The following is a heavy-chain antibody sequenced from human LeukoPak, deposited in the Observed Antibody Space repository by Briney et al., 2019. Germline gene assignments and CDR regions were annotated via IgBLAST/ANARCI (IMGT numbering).Heavy chain of an antibody. CDR3: ARGTYYYGSGSYLRWFDP. D-gene: IGHD3-10*01. Sequence: PSETLSLTCTVSGGSISSYYWSWIRQPPGKGLEWIGEINHSGSTNYNPSLKSRVTISVDTSKNQFSLKLSSVTAADTAVYYCARGTYYYGSGSYLRWFDPWGQGTLVTVSS. V-gene: IGHV4-34*01. CDR2: INHSGST. J-gene: IGHJ5*02. CDR1: GGSISSYY.